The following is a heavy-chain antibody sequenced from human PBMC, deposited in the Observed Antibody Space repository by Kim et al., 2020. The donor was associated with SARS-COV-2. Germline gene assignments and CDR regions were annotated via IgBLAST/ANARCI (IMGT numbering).Heavy chain of an antibody. CDR3: AKDPATTVTKRTLNPFDP. CDR1: GFTFSSYA. J-gene: IGHJ5*02. D-gene: IGHD4-17*01. Sequence: GGSLRLSCAASGFTFSSYAMSWVRQAPGKGLEWVSAISGSGGSTYYADSVKGRFTISRDNSKNTLYLQMNSLRAEDTAVYYCAKDPATTVTKRTLNPFDPWGQGTLVTVSS. CDR2: ISGSGGST. V-gene: IGHV3-23*01.